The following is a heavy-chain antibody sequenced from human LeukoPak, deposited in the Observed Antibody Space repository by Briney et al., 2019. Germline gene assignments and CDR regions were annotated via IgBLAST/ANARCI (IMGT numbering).Heavy chain of an antibody. Sequence: PSETLSLTCTVSGGSISSYYWSWIRQPPGKGLEWIGYIYHSGSTNYNPSLKSRVTISVDRSKNQFSLKLSSVTAADTAVYYCARGQRYYDFWSGYPGYFDYWGQGTLVTVSS. CDR1: GGSISSYY. CDR3: ARGQRYYDFWSGYPGYFDY. J-gene: IGHJ4*02. D-gene: IGHD3-3*01. V-gene: IGHV4-59*12. CDR2: IYHSGST.